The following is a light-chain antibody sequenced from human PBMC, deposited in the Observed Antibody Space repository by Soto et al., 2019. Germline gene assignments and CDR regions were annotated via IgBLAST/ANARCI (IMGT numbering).Light chain of an antibody. CDR1: QSIRTY. CDR3: QQSYSNPKT. Sequence: DIQMTQSPSSLSASVGDRVTITCRASQSIRTYLNWYHQKPGEAPKLLIYAASSLQSGVPSRFSGSGSGTDFTLTISSLQPEDFATYYCQQSYSNPKTFGQGTKVEMK. V-gene: IGKV1-39*01. J-gene: IGKJ1*01. CDR2: AAS.